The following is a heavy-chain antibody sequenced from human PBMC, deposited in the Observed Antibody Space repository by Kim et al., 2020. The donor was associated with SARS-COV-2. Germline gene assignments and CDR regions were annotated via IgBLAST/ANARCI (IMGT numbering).Heavy chain of an antibody. D-gene: IGHD6-19*01. CDR3: ARDGAVAGDMNFHY. CDR1: GFTFSSYA. CDR2: ISYDGSNK. Sequence: GGSLRLSCAASGFTFSSYAMHWVRQAPGKGLEWVAVISYDGSNKYYADSVKGRFTISRDNSKNTLYLQMNSLRAEDTAVYYCARDGAVAGDMNFHYWGQGTLVTVSS. V-gene: IGHV3-30-3*01. J-gene: IGHJ4*02.